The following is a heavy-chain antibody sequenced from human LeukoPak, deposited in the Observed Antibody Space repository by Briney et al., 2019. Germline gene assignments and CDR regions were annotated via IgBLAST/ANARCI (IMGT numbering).Heavy chain of an antibody. Sequence: SETLSLTSAVYGGSFSGYYWSWIRQPPGKGLEWIGEINHSGSANYNPSLKSRVTISVDTSKNQFSLKLSSVTAADTAVYYCAIYSSSWAFDYWGQGTLVTVSS. CDR2: INHSGSA. V-gene: IGHV4-34*01. CDR3: AIYSSSWAFDY. CDR1: GGSFSGYY. J-gene: IGHJ4*02. D-gene: IGHD6-13*01.